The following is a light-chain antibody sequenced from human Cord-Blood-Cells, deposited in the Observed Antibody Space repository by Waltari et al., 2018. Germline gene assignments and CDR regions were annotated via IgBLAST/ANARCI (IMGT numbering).Light chain of an antibody. J-gene: IGLJ3*02. V-gene: IGLV2-14*03. CDR2: DVS. CDR1: SSDVGGYNY. Sequence: QSALTQPASVSGSPGQSITISCTGTSSDVGGYNYVSWYQQHPGKAPKLMIYDVSNRPSGVSNRFSGSKSGNTASLTSSGVQAEDEAEYYCSSYTSSSTGVFGGGTKLTVL. CDR3: SSYTSSSTGV.